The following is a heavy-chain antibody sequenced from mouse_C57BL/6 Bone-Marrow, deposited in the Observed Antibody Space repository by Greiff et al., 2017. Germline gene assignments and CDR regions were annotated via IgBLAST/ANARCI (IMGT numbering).Heavy chain of an antibody. CDR1: GFNIKDDY. CDR3: TPYYSGSSYGFAY. Sequence: EVKLQESGAELVRPGASVKLSCTASGFNIKDDYMHWVKQRPEQGLEWIGWIDPENGDTASASKFQGKATIPADTSSNTAYQQHSSLTSEDTAVYYCTPYYSGSSYGFAYWGQGTLVTVSA. CDR2: IDPENGDT. D-gene: IGHD1-1*01. V-gene: IGHV14-4*01. J-gene: IGHJ3*01.